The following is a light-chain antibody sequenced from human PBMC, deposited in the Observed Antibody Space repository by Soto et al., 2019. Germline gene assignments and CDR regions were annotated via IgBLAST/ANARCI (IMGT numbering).Light chain of an antibody. CDR3: QQYNSYWT. Sequence: DIQVTHSPSPLFASVGDRVTITCRASQSSSSWLAWYQQKPGKAPKLLIYDASSLESGVPSRFSGSGSGTEFTLTISSLQPDDFATYYCQQYNSYWTFGQGTKVDI. CDR2: DAS. CDR1: QSSSSW. V-gene: IGKV1-5*01. J-gene: IGKJ1*01.